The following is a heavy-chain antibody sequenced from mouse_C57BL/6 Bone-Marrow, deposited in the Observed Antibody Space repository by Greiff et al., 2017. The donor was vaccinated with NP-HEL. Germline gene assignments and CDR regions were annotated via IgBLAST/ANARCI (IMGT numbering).Heavy chain of an antibody. V-gene: IGHV7-1*01. Sequence: EVKLVESGGGLVQSGRSLRLSCAPSGFTFSDFYMEWVRQAPGKGLEWIAASRNKANDYTTEYSASVKGRFIVSRDTSQSILYLQMNALRAEDTAIYYCARDAWADYWGQGTTLTVSS. CDR2: SRNKANDYTT. CDR1: GFTFSDFY. CDR3: ARDAWADY. J-gene: IGHJ2*01.